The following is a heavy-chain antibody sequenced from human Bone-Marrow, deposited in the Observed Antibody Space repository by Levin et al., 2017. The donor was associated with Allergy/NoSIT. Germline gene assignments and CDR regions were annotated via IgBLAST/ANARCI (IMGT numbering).Heavy chain of an antibody. CDR3: ARGWALD. Sequence: PSETLSLTCAISGATVSSNTDAWNWIRQSPSRGFEWLGRTYYRSKWFYDYAVSVIGRININPDTTKNQFSLQLNSVTPEDTAVYYCARGWALDWGQGTLVVVSS. J-gene: IGHJ4*02. V-gene: IGHV6-1*01. D-gene: IGHD1-26*01. CDR1: GATVSSNTDA. CDR2: TYYRSKWFY.